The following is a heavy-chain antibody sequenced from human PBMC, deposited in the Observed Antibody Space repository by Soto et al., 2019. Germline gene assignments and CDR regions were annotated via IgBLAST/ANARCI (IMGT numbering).Heavy chain of an antibody. Sequence: GGSLRLSCAASGFTFSSYAMSWVRQAPGKGLEWVSAISGSGGSTYYADSVKGRFTISRDNSKNTLYLQMNCLRAEDTAVYYCAKVSVPGYSSGWYRTDLDYWGQGTLVTVSS. D-gene: IGHD6-19*01. J-gene: IGHJ4*02. CDR3: AKVSVPGYSSGWYRTDLDY. V-gene: IGHV3-23*01. CDR2: ISGSGGST. CDR1: GFTFSSYA.